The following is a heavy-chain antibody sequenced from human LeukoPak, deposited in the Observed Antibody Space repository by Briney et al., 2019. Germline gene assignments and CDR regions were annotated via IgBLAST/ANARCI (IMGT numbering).Heavy chain of an antibody. D-gene: IGHD5-12*01. CDR2: ISSSSTT. Sequence: GGSLRLSCAASGFPFSSYSMNWVRQAPGEGLEWVSYISSSSTTSYADSVKGRFTISRDNAKNSLYLQMNSLRDEDTAVYYCERDVGSGYDFCYWGQGNLGTVS. V-gene: IGHV3-48*02. J-gene: IGHJ4*02. CDR3: ERDVGSGYDFCY. CDR1: GFPFSSYS.